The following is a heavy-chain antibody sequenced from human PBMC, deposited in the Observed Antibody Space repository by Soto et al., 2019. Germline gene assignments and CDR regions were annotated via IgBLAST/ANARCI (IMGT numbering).Heavy chain of an antibody. CDR3: ARVSPLCSGGSCYYGVDY. CDR2: IYYSGST. D-gene: IGHD2-15*01. Sequence: SATLSLTCTVSGGSISSYYWSWIRQPPGKGLEWIGYIYYSGSTNYNPSLKSRVTISVDTSKNQFSLKLSSVTAADTAVYYCARVSPLCSGGSCYYGVDYWGQGTLVTVSS. CDR1: GGSISSYY. J-gene: IGHJ4*02. V-gene: IGHV4-59*01.